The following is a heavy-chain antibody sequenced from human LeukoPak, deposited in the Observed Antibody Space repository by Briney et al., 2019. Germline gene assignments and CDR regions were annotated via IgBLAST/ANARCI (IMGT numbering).Heavy chain of an antibody. J-gene: IGHJ4*02. D-gene: IGHD3-10*01. Sequence: SETLSLTCAVYGGSFSGYYWSWIRQPPGKGLEWIGEINHSGSTNYNPSLKSRVTISVDTSKNQFSLKLSSVTAAGTAVYYCARGRYYYGSGSFDYWGQGTLVTVSS. CDR1: GGSFSGYY. V-gene: IGHV4-34*01. CDR3: ARGRYYYGSGSFDY. CDR2: INHSGST.